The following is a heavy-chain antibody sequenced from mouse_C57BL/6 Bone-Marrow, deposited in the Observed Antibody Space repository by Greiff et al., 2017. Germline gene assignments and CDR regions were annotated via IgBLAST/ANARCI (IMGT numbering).Heavy chain of an antibody. Sequence: EVKLMESGGGLVKPGGSLTLSCAASGFTFSDYGMHWVRQAPEKGLEWVAYISSGSSTIYYADTVKGRFTISRDNAKNTLFLQMTSLRSEDTAMYYCARGPDYWGQGTTLTVSS. V-gene: IGHV5-17*01. J-gene: IGHJ2*01. CDR3: ARGPDY. CDR2: ISSGSSTI. CDR1: GFTFSDYG.